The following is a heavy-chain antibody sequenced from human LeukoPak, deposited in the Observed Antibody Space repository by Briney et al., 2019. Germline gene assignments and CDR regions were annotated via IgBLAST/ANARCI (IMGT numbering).Heavy chain of an antibody. Sequence: GGSLRLSCAASGFTFSSYWMHWVRQAPGKGRVWVSRINSEGSSITYADSVKGRFTISRDNAKNTMYLQMNSLRVEDTAVYYCAREGRVSGYDFDCWGQGTLVTVSS. CDR1: GFTFSSYW. D-gene: IGHD5-12*01. V-gene: IGHV3-74*03. CDR2: INSEGSSI. J-gene: IGHJ4*02. CDR3: AREGRVSGYDFDC.